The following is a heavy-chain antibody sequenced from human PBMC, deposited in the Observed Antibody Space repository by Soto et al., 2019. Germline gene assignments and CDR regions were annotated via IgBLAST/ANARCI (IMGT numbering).Heavy chain of an antibody. CDR3: AAQSVGEYYYYGMDV. J-gene: IGHJ6*02. CDR2: IVVGSGNT. Sequence: SVKVSCKASGFTFTSSAMQWVRQARGQRLEWIGWIVVGSGNTNYAQKFQERVTITRDMSTSTAYMELSSLRSEDTAVYYCAAQSVGEYYYYGMDVWGQGTTVTVSS. V-gene: IGHV1-58*02. CDR1: GFTFTSSA. D-gene: IGHD3-10*01.